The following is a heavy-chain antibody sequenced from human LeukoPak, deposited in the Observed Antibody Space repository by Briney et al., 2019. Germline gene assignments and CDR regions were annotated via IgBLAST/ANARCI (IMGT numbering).Heavy chain of an antibody. CDR1: GFTFDDYA. V-gene: IGHV3-9*01. CDR2: ISWNSGSI. J-gene: IGHJ4*02. D-gene: IGHD6-13*01. CDR3: AKEMYSPSFDY. Sequence: GGSLRPSCAASGFTFDDYAMHWVRQAPGKGLEWVSGISWNSGSIGYADSVKGRFTISRDNAKNSLYLQMNSLRAEDTALYYCAKEMYSPSFDYWGQGTLVTVSS.